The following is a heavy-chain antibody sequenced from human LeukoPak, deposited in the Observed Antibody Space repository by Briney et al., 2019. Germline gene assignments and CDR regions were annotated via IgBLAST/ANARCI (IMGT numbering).Heavy chain of an antibody. CDR1: GGTFSSSG. CDR2: IIPMIGTP. V-gene: IGHV1-69*13. J-gene: IGHJ6*03. CDR3: ASHCSSTSCYADYYYMDV. D-gene: IGHD2-2*01. Sequence: SVKVSCKASGGTFSSSGISWVRQAPGQGLEWMGGIIPMIGTPNYAQKFQGRVTITADESTSTAYMELSSLRSEDTAVYYGASHCSSTSCYADYYYMDVWGKGTTVTVSS.